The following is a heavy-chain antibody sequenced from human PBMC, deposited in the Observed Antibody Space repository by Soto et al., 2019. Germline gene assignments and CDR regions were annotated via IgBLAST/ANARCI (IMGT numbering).Heavy chain of an antibody. J-gene: IGHJ6*03. CDR1: GGSVSGYY. Sequence: SETLSLTCAVYGGSVSGYYWSWIRQPPGKGLEWIGEINHSGSTNYNPSLKSRVTISVDTSKNQFSLKLSSVTAADTAVYYCARLDFWSGYYYYYMDVWGKGTTVTVSS. V-gene: IGHV4-34*01. CDR3: ARLDFWSGYYYYYMDV. CDR2: INHSGST. D-gene: IGHD3-3*01.